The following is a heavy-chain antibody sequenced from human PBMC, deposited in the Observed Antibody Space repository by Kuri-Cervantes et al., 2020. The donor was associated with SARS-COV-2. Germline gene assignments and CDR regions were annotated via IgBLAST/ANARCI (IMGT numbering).Heavy chain of an antibody. D-gene: IGHD6-19*01. CDR1: GGSISSSSYY. V-gene: IGHV4-39*01. Sequence: SETLSLTCTDSGGSISSSSYYWGWIRQPPGKGLEWIGSIYYSGSTYYNPSLKSRVTISVDTSKNQFSLKLSSVTAADTAVYYCARTNKQWRGYFDYWGQGTLVTVSS. J-gene: IGHJ4*02. CDR3: ARTNKQWRGYFDY. CDR2: IYYSGST.